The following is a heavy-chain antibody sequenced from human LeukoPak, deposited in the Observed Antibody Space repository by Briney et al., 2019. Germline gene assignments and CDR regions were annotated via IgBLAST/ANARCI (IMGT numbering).Heavy chain of an antibody. D-gene: IGHD4-17*01. Sequence: GGSLRLSCAASGFTLSSYWMSWVRQVPGKGLEWVANIKQDGSERHYVDSVKGRFTISRDNSKNTLYLQMNSLRAEDTAVYYCAKGTVTRSFDYWGQGTLVTVSS. J-gene: IGHJ4*02. CDR3: AKGTVTRSFDY. CDR1: GFTLSSYW. CDR2: IKQDGSER. V-gene: IGHV3-7*03.